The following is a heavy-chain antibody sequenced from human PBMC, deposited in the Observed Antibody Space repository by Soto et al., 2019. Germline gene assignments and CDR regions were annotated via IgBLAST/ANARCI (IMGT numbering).Heavy chain of an antibody. Sequence: GSLRLSCAASGFTFSSYSMNWVRQAPGKVLEWVSSISSSSSYIYYADSVKGRFTISRDNAKNSLYLQMNSLRAEDTAVYYCAREPMKYYGSGSDFDYWGQGTLVTVSS. CDR1: GFTFSSYS. J-gene: IGHJ4*02. V-gene: IGHV3-21*01. CDR3: AREPMKYYGSGSDFDY. D-gene: IGHD3-10*01. CDR2: ISSSSSYI.